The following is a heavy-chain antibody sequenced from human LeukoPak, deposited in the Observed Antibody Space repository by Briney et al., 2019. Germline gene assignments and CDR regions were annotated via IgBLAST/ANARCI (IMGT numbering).Heavy chain of an antibody. V-gene: IGHV4-4*07. CDR2: ISTSGST. Sequence: SETLSLTCTVSGGSISSYYWSWIRQPAGKGLESIGHISTSGSTNYNPSLKSRVTISVDTSKNQFSLKLSSVTAADTAVYYCARGGYSSSWYWGGYYYYYMDVWGKGTTVTISS. J-gene: IGHJ6*03. D-gene: IGHD6-13*01. CDR3: ARGGYSSSWYWGGYYYYYMDV. CDR1: GGSISSYY.